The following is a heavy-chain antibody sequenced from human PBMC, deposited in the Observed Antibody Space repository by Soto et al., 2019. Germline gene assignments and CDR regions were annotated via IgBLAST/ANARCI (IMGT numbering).Heavy chain of an antibody. CDR2: VSHDGRNT. J-gene: IGHJ4*02. CDR3: AKGGRQWLVTSDFNY. Sequence: VQLVESGGRVVQPGRSLRLSCAASGFTFSDYAMHWVRQAPGKGLEWVAVVSHDGRNTHYADSVKGRFTISRDSSKNTVPLEMTSLRAEDTAVYYCAKGGRQWLVTSDFNYWGQGALVTVSS. CDR1: GFTFSDYA. D-gene: IGHD6-19*01. V-gene: IGHV3-30*18.